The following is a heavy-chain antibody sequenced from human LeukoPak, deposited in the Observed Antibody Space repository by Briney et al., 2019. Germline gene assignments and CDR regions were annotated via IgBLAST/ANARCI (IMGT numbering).Heavy chain of an antibody. Sequence: GESLKISCKGSGYSFTSYWIGWVRPLPGKGLEWMGIIYPGDSDTRYSPSFQGQVTISADKSISTAYLQWSSLKASDTAMYYCARHRGLEYSSSSPSYGMDVWGQGTTVTVSS. CDR3: ARHRGLEYSSSSPSYGMDV. CDR2: IYPGDSDT. CDR1: GYSFTSYW. V-gene: IGHV5-51*01. D-gene: IGHD6-6*01. J-gene: IGHJ6*02.